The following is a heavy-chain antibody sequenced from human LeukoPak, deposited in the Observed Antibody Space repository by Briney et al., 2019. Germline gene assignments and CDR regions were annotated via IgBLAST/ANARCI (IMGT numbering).Heavy chain of an antibody. D-gene: IGHD5-18*01. Sequence: GGSLRISCEASGFSFSSFWMSWVRQAPGKGPEWVAHIKENGNEQYYAESVKGRFTISRDNVKQSLGLQMSSLRVDDTAVYYCARSRGYSYGLRAFDIWGQGTMVTVSS. CDR1: GFSFSSFW. CDR2: IKENGNEQ. J-gene: IGHJ3*02. V-gene: IGHV3-7*01. CDR3: ARSRGYSYGLRAFDI.